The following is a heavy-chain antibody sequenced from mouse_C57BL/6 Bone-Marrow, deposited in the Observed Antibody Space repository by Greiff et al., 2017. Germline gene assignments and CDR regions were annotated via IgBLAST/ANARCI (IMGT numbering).Heavy chain of an antibody. Sequence: QVQLQQSGPELVKPGASVKISCKASGYAFSSSWMNWVKQRPGKGLEWIGRIYPGDGDTNYNGKFKGKATLTANKSSSTAYMQLSSLTSEDSAVYFCARLGYYSGSSSYYFDYWGQGTTLTVSS. CDR2: IYPGDGDT. V-gene: IGHV1-82*01. CDR1: GYAFSSSW. CDR3: ARLGYYSGSSSYYFDY. J-gene: IGHJ2*01. D-gene: IGHD1-1*01.